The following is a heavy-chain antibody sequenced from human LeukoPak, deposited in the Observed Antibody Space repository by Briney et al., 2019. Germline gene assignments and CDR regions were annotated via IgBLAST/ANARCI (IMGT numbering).Heavy chain of an antibody. D-gene: IGHD6-13*01. CDR2: INPSGGST. CDR3: AREVVAAAGNRYYFDY. V-gene: IGHV1-46*01. Sequence: ASVKVSCKVSGYTFTSYYMHWVRQAPGQGLERMGIINPSGGSTSYAQKFQGRVTMTRDTSTSTVYMELSSLRSEDAAVYYCAREVVAAAGNRYYFDYWGQGTLVTVSS. CDR1: GYTFTSYY. J-gene: IGHJ4*02.